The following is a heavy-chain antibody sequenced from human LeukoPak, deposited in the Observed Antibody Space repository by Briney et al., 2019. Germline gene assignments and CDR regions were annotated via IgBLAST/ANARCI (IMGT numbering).Heavy chain of an antibody. Sequence: GGSLRLSCAASGFTFSSYAMHWVRQAPGKGLEWVAVISYDGSNKYYADSVKGRFTISRDNSKNTLYLQMNSLRAEDTAVYYCAKESIVVVPAAKYFDYWGQGTLVTVSS. CDR2: ISYDGSNK. D-gene: IGHD2-2*01. V-gene: IGHV3-30-3*01. CDR3: AKESIVVVPAAKYFDY. J-gene: IGHJ4*02. CDR1: GFTFSSYA.